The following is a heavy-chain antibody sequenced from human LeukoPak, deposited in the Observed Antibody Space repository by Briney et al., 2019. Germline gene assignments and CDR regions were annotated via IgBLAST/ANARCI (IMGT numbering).Heavy chain of an antibody. Sequence: SETLSLTCTVSDGSISNYYWTWIRQPPGKGLEWIGSIHHSGSTYYNPTLKSRVTVSVDTFKTQISLTLSSVTAAETAVYYCARDRFGMSATGTDFDYWGQGILVTVSS. J-gene: IGHJ4*02. CDR2: IHHSGST. D-gene: IGHD6-13*01. CDR3: ARDRFGMSATGTDFDY. V-gene: IGHV4-59*12. CDR1: DGSISNYY.